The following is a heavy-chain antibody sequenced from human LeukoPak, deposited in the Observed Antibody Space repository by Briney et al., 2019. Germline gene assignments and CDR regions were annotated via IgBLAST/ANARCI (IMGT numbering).Heavy chain of an antibody. V-gene: IGHV1-24*01. CDR3: TTDLDY. J-gene: IGHJ4*02. CDR1: GYTLNELS. CDR2: FDPDDGET. Sequence: EVSVTPSCKASGYTLNELSIHWVRQAPGKGLEWLGGFDPDDGETIYAQKFRGRLTMTEDTSTDTAYMELSSLRSDDTAVYYCTTDLDYWGKGSPVSSSS.